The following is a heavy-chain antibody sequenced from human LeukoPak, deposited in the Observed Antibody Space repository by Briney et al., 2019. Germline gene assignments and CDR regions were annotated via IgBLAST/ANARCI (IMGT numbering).Heavy chain of an antibody. Sequence: GGSLRLSCAASGLTFSTYTMNWVRQAPGKGLEWVSYISSSSSSIYYADSVKGRFTISRDNANNSLYLQMNSLRAEDTAMYFCARGSAFCFDSWGQGTLVTASS. CDR1: GLTFSTYT. D-gene: IGHD3-3*01. V-gene: IGHV3-48*01. CDR2: ISSSSSSI. J-gene: IGHJ4*02. CDR3: ARGSAFCFDS.